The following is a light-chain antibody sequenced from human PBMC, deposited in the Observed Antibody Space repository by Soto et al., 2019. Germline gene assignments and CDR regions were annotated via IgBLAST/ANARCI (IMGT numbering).Light chain of an antibody. CDR2: DAY. V-gene: IGKV1-33*01. Sequence: IQMTQSPPSLSASVGDSVTITCQASHDIGNSLNWYQDKPGQAPKLVIYDAYNLETGVPSTFSGGGYGTHFTFTISSLRPEDIGTYYCQKSDHLPLFGPGTKVDIK. CDR1: HDIGNS. CDR3: QKSDHLPL. J-gene: IGKJ3*01.